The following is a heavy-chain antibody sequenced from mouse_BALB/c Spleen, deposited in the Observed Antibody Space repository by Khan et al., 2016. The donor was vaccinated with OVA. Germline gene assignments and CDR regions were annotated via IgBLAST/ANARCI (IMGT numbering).Heavy chain of an antibody. J-gene: IGHJ2*01. CDR3: ARNKESDYFDY. CDR2: ICAGGST. V-gene: IGHV2-9*02. CDR1: GFSLTSYG. Sequence: QVQLKESGPGLVAPSQSLSITCTVSGFSLTSYGVHWVRQPPGKGLEWLGIICAGGSTNYYSALMSRLSISQDNSMSKVFLKMNSLKSDDSAMYFCARNKESDYFDYWGQGTTLTVSS.